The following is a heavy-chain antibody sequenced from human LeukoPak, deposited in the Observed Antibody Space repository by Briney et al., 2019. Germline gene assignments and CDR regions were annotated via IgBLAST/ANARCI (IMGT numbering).Heavy chain of an antibody. Sequence: RSETLSLTCTVSGDSISSYYWSWIRQPPGKGLEWIGYIYYSGGIDYNPSLKSRVTISVDTSKNQFSLKLRSVTAADTAVYYCARHVTISGPYDASDIWGQGTMVTAS. D-gene: IGHD5-24*01. CDR3: ARHVTISGPYDASDI. CDR1: GDSISSYY. CDR2: IYYSGGI. V-gene: IGHV4-59*08. J-gene: IGHJ3*02.